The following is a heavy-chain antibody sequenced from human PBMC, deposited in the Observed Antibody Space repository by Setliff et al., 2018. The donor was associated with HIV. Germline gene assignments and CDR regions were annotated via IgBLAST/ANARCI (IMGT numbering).Heavy chain of an antibody. V-gene: IGHV4-61*08. Sequence: PSETLSLTCTVTGGSISSGGFYWTWIRQHPGKGLEWIGYIYTTGSTNYNPSLKSRVTMSVDTSKNQFSLRLTSVTAADTAVYYCARGFDYAQRPPLYYFDYWGQGTLVTVSS. CDR1: GGSISSGGFY. CDR2: IYTTGST. J-gene: IGHJ4*02. CDR3: ARGFDYAQRPPLYYFDY. D-gene: IGHD2-2*01.